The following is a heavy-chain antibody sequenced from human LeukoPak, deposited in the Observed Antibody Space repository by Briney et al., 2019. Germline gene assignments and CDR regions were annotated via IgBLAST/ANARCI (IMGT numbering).Heavy chain of an antibody. J-gene: IGHJ4*02. CDR2: IYSGGST. CDR3: ARDPPANPLDY. V-gene: IGHV3-53*01. Sequence: PGGSLRLSCAASGFTFSTYWMSWVRQAPGKGLEWVSVIYSGGSTYYADSVKGRFTISRDNSKNTLYLQMNSLRAEDTAVYYCARDPPANPLDYWGQGTLVTVSS. CDR1: GFTFSTYW.